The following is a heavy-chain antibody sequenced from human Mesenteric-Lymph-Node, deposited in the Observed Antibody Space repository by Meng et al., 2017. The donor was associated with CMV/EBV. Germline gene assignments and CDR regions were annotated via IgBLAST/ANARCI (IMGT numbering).Heavy chain of an antibody. CDR2: IYYSGST. CDR3: ARVDIVGNYSYGMDV. D-gene: IGHD2-21*01. J-gene: IGHJ6*02. CDR1: GASVSSGTYY. V-gene: IGHV4-61*01. Sequence: SETLSLTCTVSGASVSSGTYYWSWIRQPPGKGLEWIGYIYYSGSTTYNPSLKSRVTISIDTSKNQFSLKLNSVTAADTAVYYCARVDIVGNYSYGMDVWGQGTTVTVSS.